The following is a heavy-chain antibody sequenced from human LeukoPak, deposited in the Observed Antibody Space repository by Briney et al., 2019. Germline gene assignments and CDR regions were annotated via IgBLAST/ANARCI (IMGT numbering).Heavy chain of an antibody. J-gene: IGHJ3*02. D-gene: IGHD2-2*01. CDR2: IRYDGSNK. CDR3: ARGDCSSTSCSQGAFDI. V-gene: IGHV3-30*02. Sequence: GGSLRLSCAASGFTFSSYGMHWVRQAPGKGLEWVAFIRYDGSNKYYADSVKGRFTISRDNSKNTLYLQMNSLRAEDTAVYYCARGDCSSTSCSQGAFDIWGQGTMVTVSS. CDR1: GFTFSSYG.